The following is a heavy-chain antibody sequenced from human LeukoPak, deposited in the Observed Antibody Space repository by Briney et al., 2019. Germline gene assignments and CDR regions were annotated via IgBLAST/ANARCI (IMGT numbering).Heavy chain of an antibody. CDR3: AKHYDSSGYYFDY. CDR2: TTGGGGGT. D-gene: IGHD3-22*01. V-gene: IGHV3-23*01. Sequence: LPGGSLRLSCAASGFTFSSYAMSWVRQAPGKGLEWVSATTGGGGGTYYADSVKGRFTISRDNSKNTLYLQMNSLRAEDTAVYYCAKHYDSSGYYFDYWGQGTLVTVSS. J-gene: IGHJ4*02. CDR1: GFTFSSYA.